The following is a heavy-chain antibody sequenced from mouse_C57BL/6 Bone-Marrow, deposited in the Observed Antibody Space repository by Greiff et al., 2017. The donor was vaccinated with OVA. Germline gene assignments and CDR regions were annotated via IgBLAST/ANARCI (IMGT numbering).Heavy chain of an antibody. Sequence: VQLQESGPELVKPGASVKISCKASGYAFSSSWMNWATQRPGKGLEWIGRIYPGDGDTNYNGKFKGKATLTADKSSSTAYMQLSSLTSEDSAVYFCARGSEDYWGQGTTLTVSS. J-gene: IGHJ2*01. CDR3: ARGSEDY. V-gene: IGHV1-82*01. D-gene: IGHD3-2*02. CDR2: IYPGDGDT. CDR1: GYAFSSSW.